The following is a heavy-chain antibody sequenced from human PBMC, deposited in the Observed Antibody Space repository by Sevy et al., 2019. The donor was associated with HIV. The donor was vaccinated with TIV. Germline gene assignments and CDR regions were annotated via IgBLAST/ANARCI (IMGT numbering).Heavy chain of an antibody. CDR2: IYHSGST. V-gene: IGHV4-39*01. CDR3: ASVSWYSSGWLWFDN. J-gene: IGHJ5*02. D-gene: IGHD6-25*01. CDR1: GGSISSSSYY. Sequence: SETLSLTCTVSGGSISSSSYYWGWIRQPPGKGLEWIGTIYHSGSTYYNPSLKSRVTISVDTSKDQFSLKFTSVTAADTSLYYCASVSWYSSGWLWFDNWGQGTLVTVSS.